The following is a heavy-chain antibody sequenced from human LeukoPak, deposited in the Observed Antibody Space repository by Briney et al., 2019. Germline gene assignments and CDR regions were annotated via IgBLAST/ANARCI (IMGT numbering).Heavy chain of an antibody. CDR1: GFTFSSYA. Sequence: GGSLRLSCAASGFTFSSYAMSWVRQAPGKGLEWASAISGSGGSTYYADSVKGRFTISRDNSKNTLYLQMNSLRAEDTAVYYCAKEPARLEDSSGPYFDYWGQGTLVTVSS. V-gene: IGHV3-23*01. D-gene: IGHD3-22*01. J-gene: IGHJ4*02. CDR3: AKEPARLEDSSGPYFDY. CDR2: ISGSGGST.